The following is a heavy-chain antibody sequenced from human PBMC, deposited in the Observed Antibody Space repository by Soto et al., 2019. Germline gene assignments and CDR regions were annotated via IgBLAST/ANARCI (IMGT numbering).Heavy chain of an antibody. J-gene: IGHJ2*01. CDR3: ARIILRGELGYWYFEL. D-gene: IGHD1-26*01. Sequence: QVTLKESGPVLVKPTETLTLTCTVSGFSLSNARMGVSWIRQPPGKALEWLAHIFSNDEKSYSTSLKSRLTISNDTSKSQVVLTMSIMDPVDIPTYYCARIILRGELGYWYFELWGRGTLVPVSS. V-gene: IGHV2-26*01. CDR1: GFSLSNARMG. CDR2: IFSNDEK.